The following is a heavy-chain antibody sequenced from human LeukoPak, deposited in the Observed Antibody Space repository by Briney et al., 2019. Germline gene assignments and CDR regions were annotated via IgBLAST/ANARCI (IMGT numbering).Heavy chain of an antibody. J-gene: IGHJ3*02. D-gene: IGHD2-2*01. CDR3: ARVRDCSSTSCYPLDAFDI. V-gene: IGHV4-59*01. CDR1: GGSISSYY. Sequence: SETLSFTCTASGGSISSYYWSWIRRPPGKGLEGIGIIISSGSTNYNPSLKSRVTISVDTSKNQFSLKLSSVTAADTAVYYCARVRDCSSTSCYPLDAFDIWGQGTMVTVSS. CDR2: IISSGST.